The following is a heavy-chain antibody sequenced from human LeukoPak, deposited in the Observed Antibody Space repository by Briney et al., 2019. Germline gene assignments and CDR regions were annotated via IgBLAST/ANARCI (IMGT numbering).Heavy chain of an antibody. CDR2: IIPIFGTA. CDR1: GGTFSSYA. CDR3: ARGDIVVVVAAEPGYYYMDV. J-gene: IGHJ6*03. V-gene: IGHV1-69*06. Sequence: GASVKVSCKASGGTFSSYAISWVRQAPGQGLEWMGGIIPIFGTANYAQKFQGRVTITADKSTSTAYMELSSLRSEDTAVYYCARGDIVVVVAAEPGYYYMDVWGKGTTVTVSS. D-gene: IGHD2-15*01.